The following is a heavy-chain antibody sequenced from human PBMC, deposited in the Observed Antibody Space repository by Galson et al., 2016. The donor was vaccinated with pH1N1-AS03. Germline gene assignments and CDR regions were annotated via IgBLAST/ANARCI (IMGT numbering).Heavy chain of an antibody. Sequence: SLRLSCAASGFTFSSFGLHWVRQAPGKGLDWVAHISPDGSKIYYADSVRGRFTTSRDDSKTTLYLQMNSLRAEDTAVYYCAKAAEFASTTYDFEYWGQGTLVTVTS. CDR2: ISPDGSKI. J-gene: IGHJ4*02. CDR3: AKAAEFASTTYDFEY. V-gene: IGHV3-30*18. D-gene: IGHD5/OR15-5a*01. CDR1: GFTFSSFG.